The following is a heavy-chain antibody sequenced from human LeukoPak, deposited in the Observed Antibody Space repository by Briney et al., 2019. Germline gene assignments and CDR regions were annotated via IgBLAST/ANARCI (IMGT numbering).Heavy chain of an antibody. V-gene: IGHV4-34*01. J-gene: IGHJ6*02. Sequence: TPSETLSLTCAVYGGSFSGYYWCWIRQPPGKGMEWIGEINHSGSTNYNPSLKSRVTISVDTSKNQFFLKLSSVTAADTAVYYCARESKLRYFGPGGMDVWGQGTTVTVSS. CDR2: INHSGST. CDR1: GGSFSGYY. CDR3: ARESKLRYFGPGGMDV. D-gene: IGHD3-9*01.